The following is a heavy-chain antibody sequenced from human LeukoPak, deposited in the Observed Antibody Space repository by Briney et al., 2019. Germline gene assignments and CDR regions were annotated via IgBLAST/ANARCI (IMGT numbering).Heavy chain of an antibody. CDR1: GFTFRIYA. D-gene: IGHD2-8*01. Sequence: GGSLRLSCAASGFTFRIYAMSWVRQAPGEGLEWVSAISGDGGSAYYAASVKGRFTISRDNSKNTLYLQMNSLRAEDTAVYYCAKDRVMATARSFDYWGQGTLVTVSS. CDR3: AKDRVMATARSFDY. V-gene: IGHV3-23*01. CDR2: ISGDGGSA. J-gene: IGHJ4*02.